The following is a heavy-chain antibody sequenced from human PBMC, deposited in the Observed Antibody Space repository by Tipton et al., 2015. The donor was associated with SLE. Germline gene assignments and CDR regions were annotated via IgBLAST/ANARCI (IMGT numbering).Heavy chain of an antibody. Sequence: LSLTCTVSGGSINTYTMYWVRQAPGKGLEWVAVISFDGSNTNYADFAKGRVTISRDNSKNTLFLQMNSLRAEDTAVYYCARTGYYDSSADYWGQGTLVTVSS. CDR3: ARTGYYDSSADY. CDR2: ISFDGSNT. J-gene: IGHJ4*02. D-gene: IGHD3-22*01. CDR1: GGSINTYT. V-gene: IGHV3-30-3*01.